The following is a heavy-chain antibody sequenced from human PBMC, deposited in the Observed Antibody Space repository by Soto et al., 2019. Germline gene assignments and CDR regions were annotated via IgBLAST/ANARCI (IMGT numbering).Heavy chain of an antibody. CDR2: ISAYNGNT. D-gene: IGHD1-1*01. CDR3: ARYNSPNHSNTGDGGWFDP. J-gene: IGHJ5*02. Sequence: QVQLVQSGAEVKKPGASVKVSCKASGYTFTSYGISWVRQAPGQGLEWIGWISAYNGNTNYAQKLQGRVTMTTDTSTSTAYMELRSLRSDDTAVYYCARYNSPNHSNTGDGGWFDPWGQGTLVTVSS. CDR1: GYTFTSYG. V-gene: IGHV1-18*01.